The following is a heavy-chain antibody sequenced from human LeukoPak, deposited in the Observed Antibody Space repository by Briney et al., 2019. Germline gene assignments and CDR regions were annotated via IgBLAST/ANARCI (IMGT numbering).Heavy chain of an antibody. CDR3: ARDILAVAGTGYFDS. CDR1: GFTFSSYA. Sequence: PGGSLRLSCAAPGFTFSSYAMPWVRQAPGKGLEWVAVISFDGSNKYYADSVKGRFTISRDNSKNTLYLQMNSLRAEDTAVYYCARDILAVAGTGYFDSWGQGTLVTVSS. D-gene: IGHD6-19*01. CDR2: ISFDGSNK. V-gene: IGHV3-30-3*01. J-gene: IGHJ4*02.